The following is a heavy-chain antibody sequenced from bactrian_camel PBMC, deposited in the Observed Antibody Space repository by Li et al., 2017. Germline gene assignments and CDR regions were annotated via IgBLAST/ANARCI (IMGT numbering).Heavy chain of an antibody. D-gene: IGHD6*01. V-gene: IGHV3S28*01. Sequence: LRLSCTASGYTYSPNCMGWLRQAPGQEREGVAGIYANGGTTNYADSVKGRFTISQDTSKNNLYLEMGGLDVSDTAVYYCGAGRYCSLSYITIWGQGTQVTVS. CDR2: IYANGGTT. CDR1: GYTYSPNC. J-gene: IGHJ4*01. CDR3: GAGRYCSLSYITI.